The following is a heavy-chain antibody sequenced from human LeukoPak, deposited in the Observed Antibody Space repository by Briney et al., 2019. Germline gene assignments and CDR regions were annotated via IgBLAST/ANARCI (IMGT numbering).Heavy chain of an antibody. Sequence: ASVKVSCKASGYTFTSYGISWVRQAPGQGLEWMGWINPNSGGTNYAQKFRGRVTMTRDTSISTAYMELSRLRSNDTAVYYCARDSHDYGDYPRSSGGNAFDIWGQGTMVTVSS. CDR3: ARDSHDYGDYPRSSGGNAFDI. V-gene: IGHV1-2*02. J-gene: IGHJ3*02. CDR1: GYTFTSYG. D-gene: IGHD4-17*01. CDR2: INPNSGGT.